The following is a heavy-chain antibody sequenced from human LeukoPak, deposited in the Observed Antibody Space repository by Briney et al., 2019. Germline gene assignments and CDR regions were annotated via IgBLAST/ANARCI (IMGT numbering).Heavy chain of an antibody. D-gene: IGHD1-26*01. CDR2: ISGTSSYI. CDR1: GFRFSSYT. V-gene: IGHV3-21*01. Sequence: PGGSLRLSCAASGFRFSSYTMTWVRQAPGKGLEWVSSISGTSSYIYYADSVKGRFTISRDNAKDSLSLQMNNLKVGDTAVYYCARVWQLEAFDIWGQGTMVTVSS. J-gene: IGHJ3*02. CDR3: ARVWQLEAFDI.